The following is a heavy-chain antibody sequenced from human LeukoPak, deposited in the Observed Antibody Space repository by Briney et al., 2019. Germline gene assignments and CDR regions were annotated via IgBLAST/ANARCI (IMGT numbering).Heavy chain of an antibody. CDR3: ARIRYGSGSYYFDY. V-gene: IGHV1-8*01. Sequence: GASVKVSCKASGYTFTSYDINWVRQATGQGLEWMGWMNPNSGNTGYAQKFQGRVTMTRNTSISTAYMELSSLRSEDTAVYYCARIRYGSGSYYFDYWGQGTLDTVSS. CDR2: MNPNSGNT. CDR1: GYTFTSYD. D-gene: IGHD3-10*01. J-gene: IGHJ4*02.